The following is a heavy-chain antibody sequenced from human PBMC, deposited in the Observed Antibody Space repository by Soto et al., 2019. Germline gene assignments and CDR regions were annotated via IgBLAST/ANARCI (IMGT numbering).Heavy chain of an antibody. CDR3: EKDMKGGGLTTFHYFDS. CDR1: GFTADDYA. V-gene: IGHV3-9*02. D-gene: IGHD3-16*01. J-gene: IGHJ4*02. Sequence: EVQLVESGGGLVQPGRSLRLSCVASGFTADDYAMHWVRQAPGKGLEWVSGISSNSDTIDYADSVKGRFTISRDNAKNSLFRKMNSLRREDTALYYCEKDMKGGGLTTFHYFDSGGQGPLVPVPS. CDR2: ISSNSDTI.